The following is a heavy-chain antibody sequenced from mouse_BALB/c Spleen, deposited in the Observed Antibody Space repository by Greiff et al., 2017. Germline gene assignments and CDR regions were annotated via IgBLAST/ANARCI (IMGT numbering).Heavy chain of an antibody. CDR1: GFTFSDYY. J-gene: IGHJ3*01. Sequence: EVQRVESGGGLVKPGGSLKLSCAASGFTFSDYYMYWVRQTPEKRLEWVATISDGGSYTYYPDSVKGRFTISRDNAKNNLYLQMSSLKSEDTAMYYCARGSMVTPAWFAYWGQGTLVTVSA. V-gene: IGHV5-4*02. CDR2: ISDGGSYT. D-gene: IGHD2-10*02. CDR3: ARGSMVTPAWFAY.